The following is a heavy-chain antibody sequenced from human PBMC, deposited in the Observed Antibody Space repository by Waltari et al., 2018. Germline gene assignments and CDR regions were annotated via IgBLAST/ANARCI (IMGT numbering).Heavy chain of an antibody. CDR3: AVAAAIDFFDY. CDR2: IYPGDLDT. Sequence: EVQLVQSGAEVKKPGESLKISCRASGYTFTNYWIGWVRQMPGKCLEWMGVIYPGDLDTRYSPSFQGQVTISADKSINTAYLQWSSLKASDTAMYYCAVAAAIDFFDYWGQGTVVTV. D-gene: IGHD6-19*01. V-gene: IGHV5-51*01. CDR1: GYTFTNYW. J-gene: IGHJ4*02.